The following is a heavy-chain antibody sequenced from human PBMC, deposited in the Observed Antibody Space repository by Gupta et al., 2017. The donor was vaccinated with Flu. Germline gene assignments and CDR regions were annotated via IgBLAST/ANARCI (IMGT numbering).Heavy chain of an antibody. J-gene: IGHJ4*02. V-gene: IGHV3-23*01. D-gene: IGHD3-16*01. CDR3: AKDGAFWGTYFDS. CDR2: ISGSGGTT. Sequence: YAMSWVRQAPGKGLEWVSIISGSGGTTDYADSVKGRFNISRDNSKNTVFLEIHRLTTEDTAVYYCAKDGAFWGTYFDSWGQGTPVTVSS. CDR1: YA.